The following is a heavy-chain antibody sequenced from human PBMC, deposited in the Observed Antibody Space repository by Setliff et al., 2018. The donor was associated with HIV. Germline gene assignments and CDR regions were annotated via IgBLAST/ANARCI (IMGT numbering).Heavy chain of an antibody. D-gene: IGHD3-9*01. CDR2: IYHSGST. CDR3: ARGYDILTGYIFDY. V-gene: IGHV4-38-2*01. Sequence: SETLSLTCAVSGYSISSGYYWGWIRQPPGKGLEWIGNIYHSGSTYYNPSLKSRVTISVDTSKNQFSLKLSSVTAADTAVYYCARGYDILTGYIFDYWGQGTLVTV. J-gene: IGHJ4*02. CDR1: GYSISSGYY.